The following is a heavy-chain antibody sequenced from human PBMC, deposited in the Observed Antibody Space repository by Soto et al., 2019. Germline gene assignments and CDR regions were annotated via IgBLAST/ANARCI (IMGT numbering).Heavy chain of an antibody. CDR3: VKDMHRDADRYSFGH. Sequence: EVQLVESGGALVQPGRSLRLSCAASRFTFNDYAMHWVRQAPGKGLEWVSCIRWNSGSIGYADSVKGRFTISRDNSENALCLRMTSLPTDDTALYFCVKDMHRDADRYSFGHRGQGTLVKVSS. V-gene: IGHV3-9*01. CDR2: IRWNSGSI. CDR1: RFTFNDYA. J-gene: IGHJ4*02. D-gene: IGHD2-15*01.